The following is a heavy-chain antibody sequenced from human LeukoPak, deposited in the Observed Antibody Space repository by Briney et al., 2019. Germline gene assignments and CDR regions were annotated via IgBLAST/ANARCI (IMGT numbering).Heavy chain of an antibody. D-gene: IGHD4-17*01. Sequence: EESLKIPCKDSGYSFTNYWIGWVRQLPGKGLEWMGIIHSADSNTKYSPSFQGQVTISADKSISTAYLQWSGLKASDTAMYYCAGARHGDYRWDYWGQGTLVTVSS. J-gene: IGHJ4*02. CDR2: IHSADSNT. CDR3: AGARHGDYRWDY. CDR1: GYSFTNYW. V-gene: IGHV5-51*01.